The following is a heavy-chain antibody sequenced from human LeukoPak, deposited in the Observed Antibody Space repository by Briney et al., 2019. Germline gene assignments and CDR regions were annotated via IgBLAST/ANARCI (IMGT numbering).Heavy chain of an antibody. J-gene: IGHJ5*01. V-gene: IGHV4-39*01. CDR3: ARSYCSTSSCYHNWFDS. CDR1: GGSIGSSSYY. D-gene: IGHD2-2*01. CDR2: IYYSGTT. Sequence: SETLSLTCTVSGGSIGSSSYYWGWIRQPPGKGLVWIGSIYYSGTTYYNPSLKSRVTISVDTSKNQFSLKLSSVTAADTAVYYCARSYCSTSSCYHNWFDSWGQGTLVTVSS.